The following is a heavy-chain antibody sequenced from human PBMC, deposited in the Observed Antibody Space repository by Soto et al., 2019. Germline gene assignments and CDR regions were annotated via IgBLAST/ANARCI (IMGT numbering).Heavy chain of an antibody. J-gene: IGHJ6*02. Sequence: SETLSLTCTVSGGSISSSSYYWGWIRQPPGKGLEWIGSIYYSGSTYYNPSLKSRVTISVDTSKNQFSLKLSSVTAADTAVYYCARGPLSSSWYNYYYYYGMDVWGQGTTVTV. V-gene: IGHV4-39*01. CDR1: GGSISSSSYY. CDR2: IYYSGST. CDR3: ARGPLSSSWYNYYYYYGMDV. D-gene: IGHD6-13*01.